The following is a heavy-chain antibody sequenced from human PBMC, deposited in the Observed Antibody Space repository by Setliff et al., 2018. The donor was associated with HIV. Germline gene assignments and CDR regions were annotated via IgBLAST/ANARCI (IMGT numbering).Heavy chain of an antibody. J-gene: IGHJ5*02. V-gene: IGHV4-30-4*01. CDR1: FSSIHSGDSY. CDR2: IYYSGIN. CDR3: ARDLGSAYSYAQGRFDP. D-gene: IGHD5-18*01. Sequence: LSLPFPFSFSSIHSGDSYWTWIRQSPGKGLDWIGFIYYSGINYYNPSLKIRISISLDASKSQFSLWLTSVTAADTAVYYCARDLGSAYSYAQGRFDPWGQGTLVTVSS.